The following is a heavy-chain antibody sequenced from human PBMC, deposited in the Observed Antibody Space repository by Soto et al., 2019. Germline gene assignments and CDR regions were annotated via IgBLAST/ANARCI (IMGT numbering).Heavy chain of an antibody. CDR3: AKDPDIVLVPPGGGMDV. V-gene: IGHV3-30-3*01. CDR2: ISYDGSNK. J-gene: IGHJ6*02. CDR1: GFTFSSYA. Sequence: PGGSLRLSCAASGFTFSSYAMHGVRQAPGKGLEWVAVISYDGSNKYYADSVKGRFTISRDNSKNTLYLQMNSLRAEDTAVYYCAKDPDIVLVPPGGGMDVWGQGTTVTVSS. D-gene: IGHD2-2*01.